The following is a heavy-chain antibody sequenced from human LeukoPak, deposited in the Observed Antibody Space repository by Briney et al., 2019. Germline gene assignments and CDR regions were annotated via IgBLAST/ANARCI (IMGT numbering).Heavy chain of an antibody. D-gene: IGHD3/OR15-3a*01. Sequence: GGSLRPSCAASGFIFSNYNMHWVRQAPGKGLEWVAVIWFDGDHKYDADSVKGRFTISRDNSKNMLYLQMNSLRAEDTAVYYRAREFYDIWTGPYNRFDPWGQGTLVTVSS. CDR1: GFIFSNYN. V-gene: IGHV3-33*01. CDR3: AREFYDIWTGPYNRFDP. CDR2: IWFDGDHK. J-gene: IGHJ5*02.